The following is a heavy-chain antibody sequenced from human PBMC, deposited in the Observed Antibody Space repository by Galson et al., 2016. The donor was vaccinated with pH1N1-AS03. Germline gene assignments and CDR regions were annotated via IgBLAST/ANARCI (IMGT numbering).Heavy chain of an antibody. V-gene: IGHV1-69*10. D-gene: IGHD3-10*01. Sequence: SVKVSCKASGGTLNNYAVNWVRQAPGQGLEWMGGISPILGSANHAQKFQGRVTITADIFTNTAYMELSGLSTEDTAVYYRARGLTSHFGSGRVFWGQGTLVTVSS. J-gene: IGHJ4*02. CDR2: ISPILGSA. CDR1: GGTLNNYA. CDR3: ARGLTSHFGSGRVF.